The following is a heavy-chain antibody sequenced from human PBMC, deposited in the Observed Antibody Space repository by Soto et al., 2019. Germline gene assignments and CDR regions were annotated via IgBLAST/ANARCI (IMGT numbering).Heavy chain of an antibody. Sequence: GGSLRLSCAASGLTFSTSGMHWVRQAPGKGLEWVAVISYDETKKYYADSVKGRFTISRDNYKNTLFLQMNSLRPEDTAVYYCAKHGGWHYFDSWGPGTLVTVSS. CDR1: GLTFSTSG. D-gene: IGHD2-15*01. CDR3: AKHGGWHYFDS. V-gene: IGHV3-30*18. CDR2: ISYDETKK. J-gene: IGHJ4*02.